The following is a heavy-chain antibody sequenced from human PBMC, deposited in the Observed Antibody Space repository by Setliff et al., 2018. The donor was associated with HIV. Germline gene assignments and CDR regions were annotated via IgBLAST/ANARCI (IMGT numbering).Heavy chain of an antibody. Sequence: TSETLSLTCAVYGGSFTNYYWSWIRQPPGKGLEWIGSIYYSGSTYYNPSLKRRVTISVDTSKNQFSLKLSSVTAADTAVYYCARFPHSGSFNWFDPWGQGTLVTASS. J-gene: IGHJ5*02. D-gene: IGHD3-10*01. CDR3: ARFPHSGSFNWFDP. CDR1: GGSFTNYY. V-gene: IGHV4-34*01. CDR2: IYYSGST.